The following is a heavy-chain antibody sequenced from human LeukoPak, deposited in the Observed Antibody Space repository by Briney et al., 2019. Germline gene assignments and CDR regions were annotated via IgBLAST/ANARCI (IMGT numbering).Heavy chain of an antibody. CDR3: VRNGYYSLDH. V-gene: IGHV4-4*02. CDR1: GGSIISSNR. Sequence: SGTLSLTCAVSGGSIISSNRWSWVRQPPGKGLEWIGEINLGGGTNYKPSLKSRVTISVDKSKSQFFLKLTSVTAADTAVYYCVRNGYYSLDHWGQGTLVTVSS. CDR2: INLGGGT. D-gene: IGHD5-24*01. J-gene: IGHJ4*02.